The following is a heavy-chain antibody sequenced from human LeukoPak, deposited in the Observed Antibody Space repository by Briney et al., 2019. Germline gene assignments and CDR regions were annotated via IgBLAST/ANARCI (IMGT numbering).Heavy chain of an antibody. Sequence: PGGSLRLSCSASGFTFRSYWMHWVRQAPGKGPVWVSRINSDGRSASYGESVKGRFTISRDNAKNTVYLQMDNLRAEDTAVYYCVRDVWGDRDGFFECWGQGAMVGVSS. D-gene: IGHD5-24*01. V-gene: IGHV3-74*01. J-gene: IGHJ4*02. CDR2: INSDGRSA. CDR1: GFTFRSYW. CDR3: VRDVWGDRDGFFEC.